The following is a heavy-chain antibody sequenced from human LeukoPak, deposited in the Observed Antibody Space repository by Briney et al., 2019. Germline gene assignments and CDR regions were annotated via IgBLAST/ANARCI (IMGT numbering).Heavy chain of an antibody. D-gene: IGHD2-8*02. CDR3: AKDVWWSVS. V-gene: IGHV3-23*01. CDR1: GFTFSNHA. CDR2: ISADAVDT. J-gene: IGHJ5*02. Sequence: GGSQRLSCVASGFTFSNHAMTWVRQAPGKGLEWVSAISADAVDTFYAPSVKGRFTISGDNSKNTMYLQINSLRAEDTAIYYCAKDVWWSVSWGQGTLVTVSS.